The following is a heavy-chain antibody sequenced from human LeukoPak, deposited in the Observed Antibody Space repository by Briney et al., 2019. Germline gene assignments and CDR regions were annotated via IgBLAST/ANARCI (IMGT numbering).Heavy chain of an antibody. CDR3: AGVLRGAFDI. CDR2: IYSGGRT. Sequence: GGPLRLSCTASGITVSSQDMWWVRQAPGRGLEWMSLIYSGGRTDYAHSVKGRFTISRDNSKNMVYLQMNSLRGDDTAVYYCAGVLRGAFDIWGQGKMVAVSS. V-gene: IGHV3-53*01. J-gene: IGHJ3*02. CDR1: GITVSSQD.